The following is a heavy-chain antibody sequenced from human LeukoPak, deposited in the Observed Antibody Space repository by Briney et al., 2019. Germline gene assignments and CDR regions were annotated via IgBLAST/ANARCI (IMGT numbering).Heavy chain of an antibody. Sequence: ASVKVSCKASGYTFTSYGISWVRQAPGQGLEWMGWISAYNGNTNYAQRLQGRVTMTTDTTTSTAYMELRSLRSDDTAVYYCARDDWQWLELDYWGQGTLVTVSS. D-gene: IGHD6-19*01. CDR3: ARDDWQWLELDY. V-gene: IGHV1-18*01. J-gene: IGHJ4*02. CDR2: ISAYNGNT. CDR1: GYTFTSYG.